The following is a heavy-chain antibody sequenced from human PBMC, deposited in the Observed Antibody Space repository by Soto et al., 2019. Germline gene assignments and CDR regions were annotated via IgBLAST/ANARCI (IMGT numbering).Heavy chain of an antibody. CDR2: INAGNGNT. V-gene: IGHV1-3*01. CDR3: ARVTSTSFDC. D-gene: IGHD2-2*01. CDR1: GYTFTGYA. Sequence: ASVKVCCKASGYTFTGYAMHWVRQAPGQRLERMGWINAGNGNTKYSQKFQGRVTITRDTSASTAYMGLSSLRSEDTAVYCCARVTSTSFDCWGQGTLVTVSS. J-gene: IGHJ4*02.